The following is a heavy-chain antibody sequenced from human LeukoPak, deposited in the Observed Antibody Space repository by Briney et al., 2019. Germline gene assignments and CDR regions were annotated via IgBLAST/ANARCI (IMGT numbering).Heavy chain of an antibody. V-gene: IGHV4-39*06. Sequence: PSETLSLTCTVSGGSISSSSYYWGWIRQPPGKGLEWIGSIYYSGSTYYNPSLKSRVTISVDTSKNQFTLKLSSVTAADTAVYYCARGRYGWLPFDYWGQGTLVTVSS. D-gene: IGHD3-16*01. CDR2: IYYSGST. CDR3: ARGRYGWLPFDY. J-gene: IGHJ4*02. CDR1: GGSISSSSYY.